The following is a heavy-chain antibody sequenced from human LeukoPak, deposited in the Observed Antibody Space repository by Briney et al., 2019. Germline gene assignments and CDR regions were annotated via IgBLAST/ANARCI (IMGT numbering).Heavy chain of an antibody. Sequence: GGSLRLSCAASGFTFSSYEMNWVRQAPGKGLEWVSYISSSGSTIYYADSVKGQFTISRDNAKNSLYLQMNSLRAEDTAVYYCAREGYYDSSGYLNYWGQGTLVTVSS. D-gene: IGHD3-22*01. CDR3: AREGYYDSSGYLNY. J-gene: IGHJ4*02. V-gene: IGHV3-48*03. CDR2: ISSSGSTI. CDR1: GFTFSSYE.